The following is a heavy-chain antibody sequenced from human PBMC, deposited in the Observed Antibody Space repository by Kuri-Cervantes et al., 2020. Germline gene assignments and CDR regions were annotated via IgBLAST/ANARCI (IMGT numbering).Heavy chain of an antibody. CDR3: ARDDGVITMIVEDSHDAFDI. J-gene: IGHJ3*02. CDR2: TGTTESSK. Sequence: GESLKISCAASGFAISSYNMNWVRQAPGKGLEWVSHTGTTESSKYYADSVKGRFTISRDNSKNTLYLQMNSLRAEDTAVYYCARDDGVITMIVEDSHDAFDIWGQGTMVTVSS. D-gene: IGHD3-22*01. V-gene: IGHV3-48*01. CDR1: GFAISSYN.